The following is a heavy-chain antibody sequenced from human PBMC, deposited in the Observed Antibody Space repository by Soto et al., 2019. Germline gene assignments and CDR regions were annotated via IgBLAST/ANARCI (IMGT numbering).Heavy chain of an antibody. CDR2: IYPGDSDT. V-gene: IGHV5-51*01. Sequence: PGESLKISCKGSGYTFTDYWIGWVRQLPGKGLEWMGIIYPGDSDTRYSPSFQGHVTITVDKSTSTAYLQWNTLKASDTAMYYCESHLSNLRYYYSAMDVWGQGTTVTVSS. CDR1: GYTFTDYW. CDR3: ESHLSNLRYYYSAMDV. D-gene: IGHD3-3*01. J-gene: IGHJ6*02.